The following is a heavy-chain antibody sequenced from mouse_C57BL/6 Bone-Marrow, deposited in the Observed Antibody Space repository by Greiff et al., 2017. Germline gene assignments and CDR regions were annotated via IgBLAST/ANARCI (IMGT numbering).Heavy chain of an antibody. CDR1: GYTFTSYW. J-gene: IGHJ2*01. V-gene: IGHV1-5*01. Sequence: VQLQQSGTVLARPGASVKMSCKTSGYTFTSYWMHWVKQRPGQGLEWIGAIYPGNSDTSYNQKFKGKAKLTAVTSASTAYMELSSLTNEDSAVYYCSYYYGSSYVYWGQGTTLTVSS. D-gene: IGHD1-1*01. CDR2: IYPGNSDT. CDR3: SYYYGSSYVY.